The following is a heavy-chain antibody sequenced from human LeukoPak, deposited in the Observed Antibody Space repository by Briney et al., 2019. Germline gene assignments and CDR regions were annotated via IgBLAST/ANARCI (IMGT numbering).Heavy chain of an antibody. CDR3: ARGVSAYYHYYYMDV. Sequence: ASVKVSCKASGYTFTGYYIHWVRQAPGQGLQWMGWINNDNGGTNYAQKFQGRVTMTRDTSMSTAYMDVKNLTSDDTAIYYCARGVSAYYHYYYMDVWGKGTTVTISS. CDR1: GYTFTGYY. J-gene: IGHJ6*03. D-gene: IGHD5/OR15-5a*01. CDR2: INNDNGGT. V-gene: IGHV1-2*02.